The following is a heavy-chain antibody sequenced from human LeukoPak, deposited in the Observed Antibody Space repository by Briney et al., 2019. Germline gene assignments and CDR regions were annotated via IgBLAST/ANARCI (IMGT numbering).Heavy chain of an antibody. CDR1: GGSISSSSYY. CDR3: ASYGAVAGNFDY. J-gene: IGHJ4*02. Sequence: PSETLSLTCTVSGGSISSSSYYWGWIRQPPGKGLEWIGSIYYSGSTYYNPSLKSRVTISVDTSKNQFSLKLSSVTAADTAVYYCASYGAVAGNFDYWGQGTLVTVSS. V-gene: IGHV4-39*07. CDR2: IYYSGST. D-gene: IGHD6-19*01.